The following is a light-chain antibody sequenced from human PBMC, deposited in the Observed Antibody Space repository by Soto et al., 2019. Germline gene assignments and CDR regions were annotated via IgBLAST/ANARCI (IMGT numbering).Light chain of an antibody. CDR1: QSLLDSNGYDS. CDR2: LGS. V-gene: IGKV2-28*01. J-gene: IGKJ1*01. Sequence: DIVLTQSPLSLPVTPGEPASISCRSSQSLLDSNGYDSLDWYLQKPGQSPQLLIYLGSNRASGVXAXXGGSGSGTDFTLKISRVEADDVGVYYCMQALQTPPTFGQGTKVEIK. CDR3: MQALQTPPT.